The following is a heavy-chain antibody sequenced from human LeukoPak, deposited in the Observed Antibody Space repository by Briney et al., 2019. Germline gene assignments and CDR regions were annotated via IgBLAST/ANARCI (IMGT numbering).Heavy chain of an antibody. D-gene: IGHD6-13*01. CDR3: AGDRGPSSSWYYFDY. Sequence: PGGSLRLSCAASGFTFSSYAMSWVRQAPGKGLEGVSAISGSGGSTYYADSVKGRFTISRDNSKNTLYLQMNSLRAEDTAVYYCAGDRGPSSSWYYFDYWGQGTLVTVSS. V-gene: IGHV3-23*01. J-gene: IGHJ4*02. CDR2: ISGSGGST. CDR1: GFTFSSYA.